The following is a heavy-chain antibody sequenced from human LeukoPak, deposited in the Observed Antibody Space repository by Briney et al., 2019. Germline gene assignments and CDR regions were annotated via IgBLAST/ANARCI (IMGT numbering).Heavy chain of an antibody. CDR1: GGSFSGYY. D-gene: IGHD6-13*01. CDR3: AGGYSSSWYPDAFDI. Sequence: PSETPSLTCAVYGGSFSGYYWSWIRQPPGKGLEWIGEINHSGSTNYNPSLKSRVTISVDTSKNQFSLKLSSVTAADTAVYYCAGGYSSSWYPDAFDIWGQGTMVTVSS. CDR2: INHSGST. J-gene: IGHJ3*02. V-gene: IGHV4-34*01.